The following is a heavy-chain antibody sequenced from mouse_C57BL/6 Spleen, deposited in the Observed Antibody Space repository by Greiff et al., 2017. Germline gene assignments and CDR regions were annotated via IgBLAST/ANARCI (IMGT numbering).Heavy chain of an antibody. V-gene: IGHV14-2*01. CDR2: IDPEDGET. CDR3: ARYDDGYYPFFAY. CDR1: GFNITDYY. D-gene: IGHD2-3*01. Sequence: EVKLVESGAELVKPGASVKLSCTASGFNITDYYMHWVKQRTEQGLEWIGRIDPEDGETKYAPKFQGKATITADTSSNTAYLQLSSLTSEDTAVYYCARYDDGYYPFFAYWGQGTLVTVSA. J-gene: IGHJ3*01.